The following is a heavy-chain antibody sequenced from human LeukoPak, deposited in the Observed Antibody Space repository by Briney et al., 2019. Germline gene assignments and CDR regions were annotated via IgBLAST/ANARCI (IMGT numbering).Heavy chain of an antibody. CDR3: ARVGASNWFDP. V-gene: IGHV4-59*01. D-gene: IGHD1-26*01. CDR2: IYYSGST. J-gene: IGHJ5*02. Sequence: SETLSLTCTVSGGSISSYYWSWIRQPPGKGLEWIGYIYYSGSTNYNPSLKSRVTISVDTSKNQFSLKLSSVTAADTAVYYCARVGASNWFDPWGQGTLVTVSS. CDR1: GGSISSYY.